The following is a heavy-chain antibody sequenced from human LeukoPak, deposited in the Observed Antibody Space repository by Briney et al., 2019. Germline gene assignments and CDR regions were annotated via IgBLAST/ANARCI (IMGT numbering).Heavy chain of an antibody. CDR3: TTDLLRYFDWLRFDP. Sequence: PGGFLRLSCAASGFTFSNAWMTWVRQAPGKGLEWVGRIKSKTDGGTTDYAAPVKGRFTISRDDSKNTLYLQMNSLKTEDTAVYYCTTDLLRYFDWLRFDPWGQGTLVTVSS. CDR1: GFTFSNAW. J-gene: IGHJ5*02. CDR2: IKSKTDGGTT. D-gene: IGHD3-9*01. V-gene: IGHV3-15*01.